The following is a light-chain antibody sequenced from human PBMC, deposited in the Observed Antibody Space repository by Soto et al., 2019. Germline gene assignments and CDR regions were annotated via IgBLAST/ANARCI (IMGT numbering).Light chain of an antibody. CDR2: GAS. CDR3: QHYYSSPLT. J-gene: IGKJ4*01. Sequence: EIVLTQSPGTLSLSPGERATLSCRASQSVSSSYLAWYQQKPGQAPRLLIYGASSRATGIPDRFSGSGSGTDFTLTISSLQAEDVAVYYCQHYYSSPLTFCGGTKVEIK. V-gene: IGKV3-20*01. CDR1: QSVSSSY.